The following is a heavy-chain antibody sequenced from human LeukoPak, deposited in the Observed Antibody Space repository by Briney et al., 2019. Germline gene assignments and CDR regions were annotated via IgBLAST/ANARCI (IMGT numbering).Heavy chain of an antibody. D-gene: IGHD3-22*01. CDR1: GFTFSTYN. CDR3: EKGDPRGQQLIGIFDF. Sequence: GGSLRLSCAASGFTFSTYNMNWVRQAPGKGLEWVSTISFGSSSTYYADSVKGRFTISRDNSKNTLYLQMNSLRAEDTAVYYCEKGDPRGQQLIGIFDFWGQGTLVTVSS. CDR2: ISFGSSST. J-gene: IGHJ4*02. V-gene: IGHV3-23*01.